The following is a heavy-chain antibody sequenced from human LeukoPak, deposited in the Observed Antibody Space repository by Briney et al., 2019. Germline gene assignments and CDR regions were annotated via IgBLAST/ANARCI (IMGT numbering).Heavy chain of an antibody. Sequence: GASVKVSCKASGYTFTSYGISWVRQAPGQGLEWMGWISAYNGNTNYAQKLQGRVTMTTGTSTSTAYMELRSLRSDDTAVYYCARDYYDSSGNHYYYYYGMDVWGQGTTVTVS. CDR2: ISAYNGNT. CDR1: GYTFTSYG. J-gene: IGHJ6*02. D-gene: IGHD3-22*01. CDR3: ARDYYDSSGNHYYYYYGMDV. V-gene: IGHV1-18*01.